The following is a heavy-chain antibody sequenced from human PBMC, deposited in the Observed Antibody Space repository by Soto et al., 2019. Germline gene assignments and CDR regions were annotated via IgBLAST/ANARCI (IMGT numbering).Heavy chain of an antibody. V-gene: IGHV1-3*01. Sequence: ASVKVSCKASGYTFTRYAMHWVRQAPGQRLEWMGWINAGNGNTKYSQKFQGRVTITRDTSASTAYMELSSLRSEDTAVYYCAIPDDYGDYVDDAFDIWGQGTMVTVSS. CDR1: GYTFTRYA. D-gene: IGHD4-17*01. J-gene: IGHJ3*02. CDR3: AIPDDYGDYVDDAFDI. CDR2: INAGNGNT.